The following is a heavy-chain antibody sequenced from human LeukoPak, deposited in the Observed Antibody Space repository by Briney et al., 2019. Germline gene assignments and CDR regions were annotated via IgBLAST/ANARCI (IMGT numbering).Heavy chain of an antibody. Sequence: ASVKVSCKTSGYTFTGYYMHWVRQAPGQGLEWMSWINPNSGGTNYAQKFQGRVTMTRDTSISTANMELSSLRSDDTAVYYCARDGTIAVAGYWGQGTLVTVSS. V-gene: IGHV1-2*02. CDR3: ARDGTIAVAGY. CDR2: INPNSGGT. J-gene: IGHJ4*02. CDR1: GYTFTGYY. D-gene: IGHD6-19*01.